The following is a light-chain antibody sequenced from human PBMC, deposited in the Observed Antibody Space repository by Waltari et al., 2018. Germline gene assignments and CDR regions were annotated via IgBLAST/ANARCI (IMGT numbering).Light chain of an antibody. CDR2: SND. J-gene: IGLJ1*01. V-gene: IGLV1-44*01. Sequence: QSVVTQPPSRSGAPGQRVTIFCSGGSSTIGRNTVNWYQHVPGTAPKLLIYSNDQRPSGVPDRFSGSKSGTSASLAIGGLRSEDEADYYCAAWDDSLNAYVFGSGTRAAVL. CDR3: AAWDDSLNAYV. CDR1: SSTIGRNT.